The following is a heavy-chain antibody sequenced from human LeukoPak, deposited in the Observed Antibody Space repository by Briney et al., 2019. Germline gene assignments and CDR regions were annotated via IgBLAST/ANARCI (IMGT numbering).Heavy chain of an antibody. CDR2: ISGSGGST. D-gene: IGHD3/OR15-3a*01. J-gene: IGHJ4*02. Sequence: GGSLRLSCAASGFTFSDYTMNWVRQAPGKGLEWVAGISGSGGSTIYADSVKGRFTISRDNPKNTLYLQMNSLRAEDTAFYFCAKRGVVIRVFLVGFHKEAFYFESWGQGALVTVSS. CDR3: AKRGVVIRVFLVGFHKEAFYFES. V-gene: IGHV3-23*01. CDR1: GFTFSDYT.